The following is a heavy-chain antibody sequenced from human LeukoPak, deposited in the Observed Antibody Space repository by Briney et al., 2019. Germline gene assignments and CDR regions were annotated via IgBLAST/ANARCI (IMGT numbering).Heavy chain of an antibody. J-gene: IGHJ6*02. CDR3: ARDLRGYSYYYGMDV. CDR1: GYTLTELS. CDR2: FDPEDGET. D-gene: IGHD5-12*01. V-gene: IGHV1-24*01. Sequence: AASVKVSCKVSGYTLTELSMHWVRQAPGKGLEWMGGFDPEDGETIYAQKFQGRVTMTRDTSTSTVYMELSSLRSEDTAVYYCARDLRGYSYYYGMDVWGQGTTVTVSS.